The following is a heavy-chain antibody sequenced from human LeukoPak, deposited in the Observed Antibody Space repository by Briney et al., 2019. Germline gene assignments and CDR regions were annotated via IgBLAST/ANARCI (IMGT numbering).Heavy chain of an antibody. Sequence: PGGSLRLSCAASGFTFRNYAMGWVRQAPGKGLEWVPAIVGSGSSTYYADSVKGRFTISRDNSKNTLYLQLNRLRAEDTAVYYCAKWGDYDILTGYYDPDYWGQGTLVTVSS. CDR1: GFTFRNYA. CDR3: AKWGDYDILTGYYDPDY. J-gene: IGHJ4*02. V-gene: IGHV3-23*01. CDR2: IVGSGSST. D-gene: IGHD3-9*01.